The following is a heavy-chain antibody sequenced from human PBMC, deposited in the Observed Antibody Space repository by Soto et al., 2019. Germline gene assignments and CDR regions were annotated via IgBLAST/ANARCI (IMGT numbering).Heavy chain of an antibody. V-gene: IGHV3-53*04. CDR3: ARDRQSSGWLDAFDI. D-gene: IGHD6-19*01. J-gene: IGHJ3*02. CDR1: GFTVSSNY. Sequence: EVQLVESGGGLVQPGGSLRLSCAASGFTVSSNYMCWVRQAPGKGLEWVSVIFTGGSTYYADSVKGRFTISRHSSMNTVYLQMDSLRAEDTAVYYCARDRQSSGWLDAFDIWGQGTMVTVSS. CDR2: IFTGGST.